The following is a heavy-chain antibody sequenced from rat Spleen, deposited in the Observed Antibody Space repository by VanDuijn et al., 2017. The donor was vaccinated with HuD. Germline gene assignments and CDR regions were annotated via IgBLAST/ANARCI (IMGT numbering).Heavy chain of an antibody. CDR2: ISSGGST. CDR3: TRGTTGVMDA. Sequence: QVQLKESGPGLVQPSQTLSLTCTVAGFSLTSYNVHWVRQPPGKGLEWIAAISSGGSTYYNSALKSRLSISRDTSKSQVFLKMNSLQTEDTAMYFCTRGTTGVMDAWGQGASVTVSS. D-gene: IGHD1-5*01. CDR1: GFSLTSYN. V-gene: IGHV2-6*01. J-gene: IGHJ4*01.